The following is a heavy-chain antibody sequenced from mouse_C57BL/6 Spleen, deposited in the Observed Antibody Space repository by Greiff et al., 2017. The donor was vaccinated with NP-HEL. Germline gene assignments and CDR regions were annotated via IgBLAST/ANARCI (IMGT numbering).Heavy chain of an antibody. CDR1: GYNFTSYW. J-gene: IGHJ3*01. D-gene: IGHD2-2*01. Sequence: QVQLQQPGAELVKPGASVKLSCKASGYNFTSYWMHWVKQRPGQGLEWIGMIHPNSGSTNYNEKFKSKATLTVDKSSSTAYMQLSSLTSEDSAVYNCARGGYDTGAWFAYWGQGTLVTVSA. CDR3: ARGGYDTGAWFAY. V-gene: IGHV1-64*01. CDR2: IHPNSGST.